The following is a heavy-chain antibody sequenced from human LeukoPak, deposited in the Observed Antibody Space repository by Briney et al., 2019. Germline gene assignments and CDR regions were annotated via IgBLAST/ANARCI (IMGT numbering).Heavy chain of an antibody. D-gene: IGHD2-2*01. CDR2: ISYDGSNK. Sequence: GGSLRLSCAVSGFTFSSSWMHWVRQAPGKGLEWVAVISYDGSNKYYADSVKGRFTISRDNSKNTLYLQMNSLRAEDTAVYYCASTIVVVPAAMLYWGQGTLVTVSS. CDR1: GFTFSSSW. V-gene: IGHV3-30-3*01. J-gene: IGHJ4*02. CDR3: ASTIVVVPAAMLY.